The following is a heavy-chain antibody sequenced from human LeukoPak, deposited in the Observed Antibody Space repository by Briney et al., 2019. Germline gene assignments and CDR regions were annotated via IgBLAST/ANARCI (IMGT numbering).Heavy chain of an antibody. J-gene: IGHJ5*02. CDR1: GFTFSSYS. CDR3: ARAGTFWGGSHENWFDP. CDR2: ISRTSTTI. Sequence: GGSLRLSCAASGFTFSSYSMNWVRQSPGKGLEWVSQISRTSTTIYYADSVKGRFTISRDNAKNSLYLQMNSLRAEDTAVYYCARAGTFWGGSHENWFDPWGQGTLVTVSS. D-gene: IGHD3-3*01. V-gene: IGHV3-48*04.